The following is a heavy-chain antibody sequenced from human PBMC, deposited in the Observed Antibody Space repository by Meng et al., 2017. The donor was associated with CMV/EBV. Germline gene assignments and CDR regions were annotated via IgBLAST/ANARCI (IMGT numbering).Heavy chain of an antibody. Sequence: GGSLRLSCAASGFTFSSYAMHWVRQAPGKGLEYVSAISSNGGSTYYADSVKGRFTISRDNSKNTLYLQMNSLRAEDTAVYYCARDGRFSDISSGWYRDKYYYYGMDVWGQGTTVTVSS. CDR1: GFTFSSYA. V-gene: IGHV3-64*02. J-gene: IGHJ6*02. CDR3: ARDGRFSDISSGWYRDKYYYYGMDV. D-gene: IGHD6-19*01. CDR2: ISSNGGST.